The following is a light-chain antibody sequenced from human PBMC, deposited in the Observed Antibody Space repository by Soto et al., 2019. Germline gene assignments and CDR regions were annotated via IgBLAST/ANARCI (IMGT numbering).Light chain of an antibody. Sequence: QSVLTQPPSVSGAPGQRVTISCTGSSXXXGAGYDVHWYQQLPGTAPKLLIYGNSNRPSGVPDRFSGSKSGTSASLAITGLQAXDXADXYCQSYDSSLSGWVFGGGTKLTVL. V-gene: IGLV1-40*01. CDR1: SXXXGAGYD. CDR3: QSYDSSLSGWV. CDR2: GNS. J-gene: IGLJ3*02.